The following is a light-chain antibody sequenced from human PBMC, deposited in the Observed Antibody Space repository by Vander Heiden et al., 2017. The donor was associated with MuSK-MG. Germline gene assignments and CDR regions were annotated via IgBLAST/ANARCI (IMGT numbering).Light chain of an antibody. V-gene: IGKV1-NL1*01. CDR3: QQYFVTPPWT. J-gene: IGKJ1*01. CDR1: QGISNS. CDR2: GAS. Sequence: DIQMTQSPSSLSASVGASVTITCRASQGISNSLAWYQQKPGKAPKPLLYGASRLESGVPSRFSGSGSGTDYTLTISGLQPEDFATYYCQQYFVTPPWTFGQGTKVEIK.